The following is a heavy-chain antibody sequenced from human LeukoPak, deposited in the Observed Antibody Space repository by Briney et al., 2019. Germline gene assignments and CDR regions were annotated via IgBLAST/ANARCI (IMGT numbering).Heavy chain of an antibody. Sequence: GGSLRLSCAASGLTFSSHWMHWVRQAPGKGLVWVSRITNDGSSTTYADSVKGRFTISRDNAKNSLYLQMNSLRAEDTALYYCARDDYVFDYWGQGTLVTVSS. J-gene: IGHJ4*02. D-gene: IGHD4-17*01. V-gene: IGHV3-74*01. CDR1: GLTFSSHW. CDR2: ITNDGSST. CDR3: ARDDYVFDY.